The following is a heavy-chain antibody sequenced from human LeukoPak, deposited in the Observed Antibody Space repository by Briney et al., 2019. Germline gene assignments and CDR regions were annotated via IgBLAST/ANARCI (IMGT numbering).Heavy chain of an antibody. D-gene: IGHD6-13*01. J-gene: IGHJ4*02. CDR3: ARWAAAGRCFDY. CDR1: GFTFSDYY. CDR2: ISSGGSTI. Sequence: GGSLRLSCAVSGFTFSDYYMSWIRQAPGEGLEWVSYISSGGSTISHADSVKGRFTISRDNAENSLYLQMNSLRAEDTAVYYCARWAAAGRCFDYWGQGTLVTVSS. V-gene: IGHV3-11*01.